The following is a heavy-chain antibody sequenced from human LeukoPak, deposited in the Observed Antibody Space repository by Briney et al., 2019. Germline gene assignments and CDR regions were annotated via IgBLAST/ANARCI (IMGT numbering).Heavy chain of an antibody. V-gene: IGHV4-59*08. D-gene: IGHD3-22*01. CDR3: ARHMIVVVDAFDI. Sequence: SETLSLTCTVSGGSISSYYWSWIRQPPGKGLEWIGYIPYSGSTNYNPSLKSRVTISIDTSENQFSLKLSSVTAADTAVYFCARHMIVVVDAFDIWGQGTVVTVSS. CDR1: GGSISSYY. J-gene: IGHJ3*02. CDR2: IPYSGST.